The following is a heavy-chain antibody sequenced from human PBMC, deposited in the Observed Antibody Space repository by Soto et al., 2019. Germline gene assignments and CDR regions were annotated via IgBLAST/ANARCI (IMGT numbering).Heavy chain of an antibody. CDR3: ARGKGRITIFGVLSVYGMDV. D-gene: IGHD3-3*01. CDR1: GGSFSGYY. J-gene: IGHJ6*02. CDR2: INHSGST. Sequence: QVQLQQWGAGLLKPSETLSLTCAVYGGSFSGYYWSWIRQPPGKGLEWIGEINHSGSTNYNPSIKSRVTISGDTSRNQFSLKLSSVTAADTAVYYCARGKGRITIFGVLSVYGMDVWGQGTTVTVSS. V-gene: IGHV4-34*01.